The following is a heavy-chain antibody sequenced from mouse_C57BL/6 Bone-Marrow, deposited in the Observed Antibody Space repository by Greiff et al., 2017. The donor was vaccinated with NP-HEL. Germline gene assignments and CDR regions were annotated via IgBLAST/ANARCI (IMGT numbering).Heavy chain of an antibody. V-gene: IGHV1-19*01. CDR3: ARDSSGYRGWFAY. CDR1: GYTFTDYY. J-gene: IGHJ3*01. D-gene: IGHD3-2*02. Sequence: EVQLQQSGPVLVKPGASVKMSCKASGYTFTDYYMNWVKQSHGKSLEWIGVINPYNGGTSYNQKFKGKATLTVDKSSSTAYMELNSLTSEDSAVYYCARDSSGYRGWFAYWGQETLVTVSA. CDR2: INPYNGGT.